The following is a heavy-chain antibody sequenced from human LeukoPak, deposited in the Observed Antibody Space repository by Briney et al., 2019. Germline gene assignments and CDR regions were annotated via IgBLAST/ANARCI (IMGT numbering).Heavy chain of an antibody. CDR2: IRYDGSNK. V-gene: IGHV3-30*02. D-gene: IGHD5-18*01. J-gene: IGHJ4*02. CDR1: GFTFSSYG. CDR3: AKEPVDTAMVTGFDY. Sequence: SGGSLRLSCAASGFTFSSYGMHWVRQAPGKGLEWVAFIRYDGSNKYYADSVKGRFTISRDNSKNTLYLQMNSLRAEDTAVYYCAKEPVDTAMVTGFDYWGQGTLVTVSS.